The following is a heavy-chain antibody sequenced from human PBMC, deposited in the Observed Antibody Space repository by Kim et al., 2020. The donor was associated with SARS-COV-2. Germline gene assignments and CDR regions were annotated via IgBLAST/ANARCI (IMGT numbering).Heavy chain of an antibody. CDR2: ISGSGGST. D-gene: IGHD2-21*02. J-gene: IGHJ4*02. CDR3: AKRPPSFVVVTSYFDY. Sequence: GGSLRLSCAASGFTFSSYAMSWVRQAPGKGLEWVSAISGSGGSTYYADSVKGRFTISRDNSKNTLYLQMNSLRAEDTAVYYCAKRPPSFVVVTSYFDYWGQGTLVTVSS. CDR1: GFTFSSYA. V-gene: IGHV3-23*01.